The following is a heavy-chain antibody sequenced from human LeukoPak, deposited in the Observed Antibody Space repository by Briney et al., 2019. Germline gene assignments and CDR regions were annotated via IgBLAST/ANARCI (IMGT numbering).Heavy chain of an antibody. D-gene: IGHD3-22*01. CDR1: GYTFTGYY. Sequence: EASVKVSCKASGYTFTGYYIHWVRQAPGEGLEWMGWINPNSGGTNYEQKFQGRVTMTRDTSISTAYMELSRLRSDDTAVYYCARVLNDSSGYNYPYWGQGTLVTVSS. CDR2: INPNSGGT. CDR3: ARVLNDSSGYNYPY. J-gene: IGHJ4*02. V-gene: IGHV1-2*02.